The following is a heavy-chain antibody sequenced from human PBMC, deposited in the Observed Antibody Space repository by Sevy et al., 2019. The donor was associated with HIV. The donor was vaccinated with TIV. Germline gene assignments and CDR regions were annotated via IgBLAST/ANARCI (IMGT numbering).Heavy chain of an antibody. V-gene: IGHV4-34*01. CDR3: AGSPPFVVVPGAPSWFDP. D-gene: IGHD2-2*01. Sequence: SETLSLTCAVHGGSFSGYYWNWIRQPPGKGLEWIGEINHSGSTNYNPSLKSRVTISVDTSKNQFSLKLSSVTAADTAVYYCAGSPPFVVVPGAPSWFDPWGQGTLVTVSS. CDR2: INHSGST. J-gene: IGHJ5*02. CDR1: GGSFSGYY.